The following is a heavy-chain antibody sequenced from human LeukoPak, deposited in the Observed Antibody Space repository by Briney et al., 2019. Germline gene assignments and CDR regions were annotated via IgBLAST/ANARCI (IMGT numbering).Heavy chain of an antibody. CDR1: GFTFSSYA. J-gene: IGHJ4*02. V-gene: IGHV3-23*01. CDR3: AKDTYYYDSSGYYYLDY. CDR2: ISGSGGST. Sequence: GGSLRLSCAASGFTFSSYAMSWVRQAPGKGLEWVSAISGSGGSTYYADSVKVRFTISRDNSKNTLYLQMHSLRAEDTAVYYCAKDTYYYDSSGYYYLDYWGQGTLVTVSS. D-gene: IGHD3-22*01.